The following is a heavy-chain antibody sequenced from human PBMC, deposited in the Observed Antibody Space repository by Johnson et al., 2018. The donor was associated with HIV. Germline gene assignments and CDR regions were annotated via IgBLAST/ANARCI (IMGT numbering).Heavy chain of an antibody. Sequence: QVQLVESGGGLVQPGGSLRLSCAASRFTFSSYAMHWVRQAPGKGLEWVALISYDGSNKSYADPVKGRFTISRDNSKNTLYLQMNSLGAEDTAVYYCARVSDFGVVMIGTFDIWGQGTMVTVSS. D-gene: IGHD3-3*01. CDR1: RFTFSSYA. J-gene: IGHJ3*02. CDR3: ARVSDFGVVMIGTFDI. CDR2: ISYDGSNK. V-gene: IGHV3-30-3*01.